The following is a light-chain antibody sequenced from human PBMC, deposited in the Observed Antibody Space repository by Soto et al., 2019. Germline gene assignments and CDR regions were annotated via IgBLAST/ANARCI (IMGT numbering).Light chain of an antibody. Sequence: QSALTQPASVSGSPGQSITISCTGTSSDVGGSNYVSWYQQHPGKAPKLMIYDANNRPSGISNRFSGSKSGNTASLTISGLQAEDEADYYCSSYRSGSTLVFGGGTKVTVL. CDR1: SSDVGGSNY. V-gene: IGLV2-14*01. J-gene: IGLJ2*01. CDR2: DAN. CDR3: SSYRSGSTLV.